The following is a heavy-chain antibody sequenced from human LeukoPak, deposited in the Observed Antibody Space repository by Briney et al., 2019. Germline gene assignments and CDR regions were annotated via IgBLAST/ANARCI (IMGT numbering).Heavy chain of an antibody. V-gene: IGHV1-2*02. J-gene: IGHJ2*01. CDR2: INPNSGGT. D-gene: IGHD6-19*01. Sequence: ASVKVSCKASGSTFTGHYMHWVRQAPGQGLEWMGWINPNSGGTSYAQTFQGRVTMTRDTSISTAYMELTRLRSDDTAGYYCVRYSSGWYFDLWGRGTLVTVSS. CDR1: GSTFTGHY. CDR3: VRYSSGWYFDL.